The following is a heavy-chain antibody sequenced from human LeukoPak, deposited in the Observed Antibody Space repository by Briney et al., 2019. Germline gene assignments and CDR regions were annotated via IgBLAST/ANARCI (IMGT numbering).Heavy chain of an antibody. D-gene: IGHD1-26*01. J-gene: IGHJ4*02. CDR1: GFIFINFV. V-gene: IGHV3-64D*09. CDR3: VRDLSGSYSFDS. CDR2: ISRSGAVT. Sequence: GGSLRLSCSAPGFIFINFVVHWVRQAPGKGLEHVSFISRSGAVTSYADSVRGRFTISRDNSKDTVSLQMSSLRDEDTAMYYCVRDLSGSYSFDSWGQGTLVTVSS.